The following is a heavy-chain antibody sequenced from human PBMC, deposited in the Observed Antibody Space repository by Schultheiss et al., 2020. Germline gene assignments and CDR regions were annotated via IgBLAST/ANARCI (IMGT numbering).Heavy chain of an antibody. Sequence: GGSLRLSCAASGFTFSSYGMHWVRQAPGKGLEWVAVISYDGSNKYYADSVKGRFTISRDNSKNTLYLQMNSLRAEDTAVYYCARFSSGRRGAFDIWGQGTMVTVSS. CDR1: GFTFSSYG. J-gene: IGHJ3*02. CDR3: ARFSSGRRGAFDI. CDR2: ISYDGSNK. V-gene: IGHV3-30*03. D-gene: IGHD3-22*01.